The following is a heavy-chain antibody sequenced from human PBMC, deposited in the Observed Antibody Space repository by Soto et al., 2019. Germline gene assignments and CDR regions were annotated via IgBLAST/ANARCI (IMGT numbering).Heavy chain of an antibody. CDR2: ISGSGGST. CDR1: GFTFSSYA. CDR3: AKDVGRVIVVVPAAMSGYFDY. D-gene: IGHD2-2*01. V-gene: IGHV3-23*01. Sequence: EVQLLESGGGLVQPGGSLRLSCAASGFTFSSYAMSWVRQAPGKGLEWVSAISGSGGSTYYADPVKGRFTISRDNSKNTLYLQMNSRRAEDTAVYYCAKDVGRVIVVVPAAMSGYFDYWGQGTLVTVSS. J-gene: IGHJ4*02.